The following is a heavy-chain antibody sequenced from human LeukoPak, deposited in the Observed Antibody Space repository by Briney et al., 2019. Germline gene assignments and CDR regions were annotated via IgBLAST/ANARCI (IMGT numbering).Heavy chain of an antibody. CDR2: IYYSGST. CDR1: GGSISSYY. D-gene: IGHD3-10*01. Sequence: PSETLSLTCTVSGGSISSYYWSWIRQPPGKGLEWIGYIYYSGSTNYNPSLKSRVTISVDTSKNQFSLKLSSVTAADTAVYYCARAMVRGVKCDWFDPWGQGTLVTVSS. CDR3: ARAMVRGVKCDWFDP. V-gene: IGHV4-59*01. J-gene: IGHJ5*02.